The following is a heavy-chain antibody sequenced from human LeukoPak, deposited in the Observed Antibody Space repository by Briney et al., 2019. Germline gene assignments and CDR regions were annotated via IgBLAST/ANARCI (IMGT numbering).Heavy chain of an antibody. V-gene: IGHV3-30*02. CDR1: GFTFSSYG. D-gene: IGHD2-2*02. Sequence: GGSLRLSCAASGFTFSSYGMHWVRQAPGKGLEWVAFIRYDGSNKYYADSVKGRFTISRDNSKNTLYLQMNSLRAEDTAVYYCAKDYTAPGLYYMDVWGKGATVTVSS. CDR2: IRYDGSNK. CDR3: AKDYTAPGLYYMDV. J-gene: IGHJ6*03.